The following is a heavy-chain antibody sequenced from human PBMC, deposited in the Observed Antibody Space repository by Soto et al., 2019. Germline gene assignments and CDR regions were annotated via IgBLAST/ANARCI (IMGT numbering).Heavy chain of an antibody. D-gene: IGHD6-19*01. Sequence: GGSLRLSCAASGFTFSSYGMHWVRQAPGKGLEWVAVISYDGSNKYYADSVKGRFTISRDNSKNTLYLQMNSLRAEDTAVYYCAKEGLEWLSLVGDYWGQGTLVTVSS. CDR3: AKEGLEWLSLVGDY. J-gene: IGHJ4*02. CDR2: ISYDGSNK. V-gene: IGHV3-30*18. CDR1: GFTFSSYG.